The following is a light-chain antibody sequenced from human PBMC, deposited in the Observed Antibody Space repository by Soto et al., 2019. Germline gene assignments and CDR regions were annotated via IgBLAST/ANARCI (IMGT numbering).Light chain of an antibody. J-gene: IGKJ3*01. CDR3: QQYNSYSLT. CDR2: DAS. CDR1: QSISSW. Sequence: DIQMTQSPSTLSASVGDRVTITCRASQSISSWLAWYQQKPGKAPKLLIYDASSLESGVPSRFSGSGSGTEFTLTISRLQPDDFATYYCQQYNSYSLTFGPGTKVDIK. V-gene: IGKV1-5*01.